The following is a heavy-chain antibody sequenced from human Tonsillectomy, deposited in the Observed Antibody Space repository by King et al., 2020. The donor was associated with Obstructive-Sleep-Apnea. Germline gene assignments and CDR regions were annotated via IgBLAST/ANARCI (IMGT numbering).Heavy chain of an antibody. Sequence: VPLQASGPGLVNPSGPLSLTCAVSGGSISSSNWWSWVRQPPGKGLEWIGEIYHSGSTNYNPSLKSRVTISVDKSKNQFSLKLSSVTAADTAVYYCASRDGNAVVAGTDYWGQGTLVTVSS. V-gene: IGHV4-4*02. CDR2: IYHSGST. D-gene: IGHD6-19*01. J-gene: IGHJ4*02. CDR1: GGSISSSNW. CDR3: ASRDGNAVVAGTDY.